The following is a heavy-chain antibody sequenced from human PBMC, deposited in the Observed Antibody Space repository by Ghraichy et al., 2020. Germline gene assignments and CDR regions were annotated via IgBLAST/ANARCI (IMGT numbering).Heavy chain of an antibody. J-gene: IGHJ4*02. CDR2: IKPDGSEK. Sequence: GALRLSCSASGFTFTTYWMSWVRQAPGTGLEWVATIKPDGSEKYYLDSVKGRFTVSRDNAKNSLYLQMNSLTAEDTAVYYCANRARTFDYWGLGTLVTVSS. CDR1: GFTFTTYW. V-gene: IGHV3-7*01. CDR3: ANRARTFDY. D-gene: IGHD1-14*01.